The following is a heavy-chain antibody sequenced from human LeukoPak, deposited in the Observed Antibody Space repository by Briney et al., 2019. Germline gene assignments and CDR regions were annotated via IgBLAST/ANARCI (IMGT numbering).Heavy chain of an antibody. CDR3: TRDRGTYGSDAFDI. Sequence: ASVKVSCKASGYTFNAYYIHWVRQAPGQGLEWMGWINPKRGDTNYAQKFQGRVTMTRDTSISTAYMELNRLRFDDTAIYYCTRDRGTYGSDAFDIWAQGTMVTVSS. J-gene: IGHJ3*02. CDR2: INPKRGDT. D-gene: IGHD3-10*01. V-gene: IGHV1-2*02. CDR1: GYTFNAYY.